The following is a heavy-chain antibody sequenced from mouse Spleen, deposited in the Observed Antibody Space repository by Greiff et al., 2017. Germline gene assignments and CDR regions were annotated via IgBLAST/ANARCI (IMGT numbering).Heavy chain of an antibody. CDR3: TRDPRLDFFDY. CDR2: ISSGGDYI. J-gene: IGHJ2*01. Sequence: EVMLVESGEGLVKPGGSLKLSCAASGFTFSSYAMSWVRQTPEKRLEWVAYISSGGDYIYYADTVKGRFTISRDNARNTLYLQMSSLKSEDTAMYYCTRDPRLDFFDYWGQGTTLTVSS. CDR1: GFTFSSYA. V-gene: IGHV5-9-1*02.